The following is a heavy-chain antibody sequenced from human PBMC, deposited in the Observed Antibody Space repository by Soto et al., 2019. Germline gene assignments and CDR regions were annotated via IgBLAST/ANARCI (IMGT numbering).Heavy chain of an antibody. D-gene: IGHD3-10*02. CDR2: IYHSGST. CDR3: ASVRGGYYYAMDV. V-gene: IGHV4-4*02. Sequence: SETLSPTCAVSSGGLSSINWWSWVRQPPGKGLEWIGEIYHSGSTNYNPSLKSRVTISVDKSKNQFSLKLSSVTAADTAVYYCASVRGGYYYAMDVWGQGTTVT. J-gene: IGHJ6*02. CDR1: SGGLSSINW.